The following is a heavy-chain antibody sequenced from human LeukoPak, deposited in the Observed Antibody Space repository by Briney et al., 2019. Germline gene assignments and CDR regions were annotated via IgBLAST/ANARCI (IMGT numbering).Heavy chain of an antibody. CDR2: IYYSGST. J-gene: IGHJ5*02. D-gene: IGHD3-3*01. V-gene: IGHV4-39*07. CDR1: GGSISGSSYY. CDR3: ARAEWWFDP. Sequence: SETLSLTCTVSGGSISGSSYYWGWIRQPPGKGLEWIGSIYYSGSTYYNPSLKSRVTISVDRSKNQFSLKLSSVTAADTAVYYCARAEWWFDPWGQGTLVTVSS.